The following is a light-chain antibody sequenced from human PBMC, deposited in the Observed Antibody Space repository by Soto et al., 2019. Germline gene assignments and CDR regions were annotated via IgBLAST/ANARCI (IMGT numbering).Light chain of an antibody. Sequence: QPVLTQPPSASGTPGQRVTISCSGGGSNIGSNYVFWYQHLPGTAPKLLIYSHNVRPSGVPDRFVGSTSGTSASLAISGLRSEDEGDYHCAAWDDSLNGVVFGGGTKLTVL. V-gene: IGLV1-47*02. J-gene: IGLJ3*02. CDR2: SHN. CDR3: AAWDDSLNGVV. CDR1: GSNIGSNY.